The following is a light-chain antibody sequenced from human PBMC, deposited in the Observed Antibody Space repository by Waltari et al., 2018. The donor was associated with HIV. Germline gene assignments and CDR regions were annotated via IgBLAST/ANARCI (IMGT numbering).Light chain of an antibody. V-gene: IGLV1-44*01. Sequence: QSVLTQPPSASGTPGQRVTISCSGSSSSIGSNTVNWFQQLPGTAPKLLIYSNNQRPSGVPVRFSGSKSGTSASLAISGLQSEDEAEYYCAAWDDSLNGFWVFGGGTKLTVL. CDR2: SNN. CDR3: AAWDDSLNGFWV. CDR1: SSSIGSNT. J-gene: IGLJ3*02.